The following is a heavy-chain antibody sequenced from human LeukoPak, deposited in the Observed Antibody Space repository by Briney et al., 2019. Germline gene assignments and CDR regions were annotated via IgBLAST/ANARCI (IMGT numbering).Heavy chain of an antibody. CDR3: ARGVVIAPQTFDY. D-gene: IGHD2-21*01. V-gene: IGHV4-59*01. J-gene: IGHJ4*02. Sequence: PSETLSLTCTVSGGSISSFYWSWIRQPPGKGLEWIGYIYYSGSTNYNPSLKSRVTISVDTSKNQFSLKLSSVTAADTAVYYCARGVVIAPQTFDYWGQGTLVTVSS. CDR2: IYYSGST. CDR1: GGSISSFY.